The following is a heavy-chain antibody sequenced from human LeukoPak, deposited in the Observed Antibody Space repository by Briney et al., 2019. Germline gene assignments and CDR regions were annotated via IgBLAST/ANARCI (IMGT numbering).Heavy chain of an antibody. CDR2: ISGSGGST. CDR3: AKIAVAGTYYFQH. D-gene: IGHD6-19*01. Sequence: GGPLRLPCAASGFTFSRYAMIGLRQAPGKALEWVSAISGSGGSTYYAESVKGRFTISRDNSKNTLYLQMNSLRAEDRAVYYCAKIAVAGTYYFQHWGQGTLVTVSS. J-gene: IGHJ1*01. V-gene: IGHV3-23*01. CDR1: GFTFSRYA.